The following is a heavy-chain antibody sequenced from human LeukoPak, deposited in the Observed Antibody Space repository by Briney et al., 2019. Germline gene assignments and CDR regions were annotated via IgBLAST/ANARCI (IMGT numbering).Heavy chain of an antibody. CDR2: INSDGSST. CDR1: GFTFSSYW. J-gene: IGHJ4*02. Sequence: GGSLRLSCAASGFTFSSYWMHWVRQAPGKGLVWVSRINSDGSSTSYADSVKGRFTISRDNAKNTLYLQMNSLRAEDTAVYYCAKDHSGGYSGYDQPAGYWGQGTLVTVSS. D-gene: IGHD5-12*01. CDR3: AKDHSGGYSGYDQPAGY. V-gene: IGHV3-74*01.